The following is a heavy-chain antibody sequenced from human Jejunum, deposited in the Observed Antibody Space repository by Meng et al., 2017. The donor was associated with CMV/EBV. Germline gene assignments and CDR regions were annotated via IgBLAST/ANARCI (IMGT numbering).Heavy chain of an antibody. CDR2: IYPHDSDT. Sequence: CKDSGFTFPDHWIGWVRQMPGKGLEWMGIIYPHDSDTRYRPSFQGHVTISADKSINTAYLRWSSLQASDTGMYYCARLRLTNGNADLWGQGTLVTVSS. CDR1: GFTFPDHW. D-gene: IGHD2-8*01. CDR3: ARLRLTNGNADL. V-gene: IGHV5-51*01. J-gene: IGHJ5*02.